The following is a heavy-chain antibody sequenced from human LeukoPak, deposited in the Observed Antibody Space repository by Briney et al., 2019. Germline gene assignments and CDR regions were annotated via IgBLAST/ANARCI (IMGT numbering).Heavy chain of an antibody. CDR3: ARVDGANWGLSWFDP. CDR1: GFTFDDYA. J-gene: IGHJ5*02. Sequence: GSLRLSCAASGFTFDDYAMHWVRQAPGKGLEWIGSIYHSGSTYCNPSLKSRVTIPVDTSKNQFSLKLSSVTAADTAVYYCARVDGANWGLSWFDPWGQGTLVTVSS. V-gene: IGHV4-38-2*01. CDR2: IYHSGST. D-gene: IGHD7-27*01.